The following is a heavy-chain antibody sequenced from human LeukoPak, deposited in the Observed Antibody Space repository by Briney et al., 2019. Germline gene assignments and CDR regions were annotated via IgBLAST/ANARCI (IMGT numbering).Heavy chain of an antibody. CDR1: GYTFTS. D-gene: IGHD1-26*01. J-gene: IGHJ5*02. V-gene: IGHV1-46*01. Sequence: DSVKVSCKASGYTFTSLHWVRQAPGQGLEWMGLINPTGGSTGYAQKFQGRVTMTRDMSTSTDYMELSSLRSEDTAIYYCARDNSVGDNAWWFDPWGQGTLVTVSS. CDR2: INPTGGST. CDR3: ARDNSVGDNAWWFDP.